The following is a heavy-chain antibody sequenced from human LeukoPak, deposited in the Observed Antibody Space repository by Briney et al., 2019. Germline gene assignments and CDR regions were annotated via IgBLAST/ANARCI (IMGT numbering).Heavy chain of an antibody. V-gene: IGHV3-7*03. Sequence: GGSLRLSCAASGFTFSSYWMSWVRQAPGKGLEWVANIKQDGSEKYYVDSVKGRFTISRDNAKNSLYLQMNSLRAEDTALYYCAKDNSYYDKGSHFDYWGQGTLVTVSS. CDR1: GFTFSSYW. CDR2: IKQDGSEK. D-gene: IGHD3-22*01. CDR3: AKDNSYYDKGSHFDY. J-gene: IGHJ4*02.